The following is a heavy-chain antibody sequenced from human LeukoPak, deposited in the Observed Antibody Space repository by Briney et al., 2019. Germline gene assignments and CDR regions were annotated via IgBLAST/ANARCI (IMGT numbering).Heavy chain of an antibody. CDR3: ARGEYNFGTGDY. V-gene: IGHV4-61*02. Sequence: SETLSLTCEVSGASFSSGRYYWSWIRQAAGKGLEWIGRIYPSGSTNYNPSLKSRVIISIDTSKTQFSLNLTSVTAPDTALYYCARGEYNFGTGDYWGQGILVTVSS. D-gene: IGHD3/OR15-3a*01. J-gene: IGHJ4*02. CDR1: GASFSSGRYY. CDR2: IYPSGST.